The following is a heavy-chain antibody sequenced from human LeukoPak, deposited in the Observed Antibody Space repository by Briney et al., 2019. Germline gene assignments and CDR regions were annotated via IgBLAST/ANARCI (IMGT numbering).Heavy chain of an antibody. CDR2: INSDGSST. V-gene: IGHV3-74*01. CDR1: GFTFSSYW. D-gene: IGHD6-13*01. J-gene: IGHJ6*03. CDR3: ARDGSSWYGDYYYYYMDV. Sequence: GGSLRLSCAVSGFTFSSYWMHWVRQAPGKGLVWVSRINSDGSSTSYADSVKGRFTISRDNAKNTLYLQMNSLRAEDTAVYYCARDGSSWYGDYYYYYMDVWGKGTTVTVSS.